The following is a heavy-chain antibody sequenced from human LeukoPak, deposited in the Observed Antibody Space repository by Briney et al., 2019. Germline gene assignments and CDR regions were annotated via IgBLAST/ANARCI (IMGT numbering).Heavy chain of an antibody. Sequence: HPGGSLRLSCAASGFTFSDSWMSWVRQAPGKGLEGVANMNQDGSAKGYVDSVKGRFTISRDNARNSLYLQMSSLRPEDTAVYYCATYTHWVAGDVWGQGTTVTVSS. CDR2: MNQDGSAK. V-gene: IGHV3-7*01. CDR1: GFTFSDSW. J-gene: IGHJ6*02. CDR3: ATYTHWVAGDV. D-gene: IGHD3-16*01.